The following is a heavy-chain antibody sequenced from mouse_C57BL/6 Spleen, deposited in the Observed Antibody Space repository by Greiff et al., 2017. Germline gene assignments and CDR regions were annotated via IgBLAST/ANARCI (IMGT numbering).Heavy chain of an antibody. D-gene: IGHD1-1*02. CDR1: GYTFTSYW. V-gene: IGHV1-55*01. J-gene: IGHJ2*01. Sequence: QVQLQQPGAELVKPGASVKMSCKASGYTFTSYWITWVKQRPGQGLEWIGDIYPGSGSTNYNEKFKSKATLTVDTSSSTAYMQLSSLTSEDSAVYYCARYCGGWGHLFDYWGQGTTLTVSS. CDR2: IYPGSGST. CDR3: ARYCGGWGHLFDY.